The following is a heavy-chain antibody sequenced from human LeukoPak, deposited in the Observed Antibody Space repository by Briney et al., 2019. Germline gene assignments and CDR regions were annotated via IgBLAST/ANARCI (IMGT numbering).Heavy chain of an antibody. J-gene: IGHJ4*02. CDR2: INHSGST. V-gene: IGHV4-34*01. CDR3: AKATGDY. CDR1: GGSFSGYY. Sequence: PSETLSLTCAVYGGSFSGYYWSWIRQPPGKGLEWIGEINHSGSTYYNPSLKSRVTISVDTSKNQFSLKLSSVTAADTAVYYCAKATGDYWGQGTLVTVSS.